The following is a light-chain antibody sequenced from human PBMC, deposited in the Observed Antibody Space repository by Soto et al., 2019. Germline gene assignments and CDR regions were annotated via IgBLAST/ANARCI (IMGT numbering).Light chain of an antibody. V-gene: IGKV3-20*01. CDR2: GAS. CDR3: QQYSFLPRT. Sequence: IGVTQSARTLSLSPGERATLSCRASQSVSSSYLAWYQQKPGQAPRLLIYGASTRATGIPDRFGGSGSGTDFTLTISRLEPEDFAVYYCQQYSFLPRTFGQGTKVDIK. CDR1: QSVSSSY. J-gene: IGKJ1*01.